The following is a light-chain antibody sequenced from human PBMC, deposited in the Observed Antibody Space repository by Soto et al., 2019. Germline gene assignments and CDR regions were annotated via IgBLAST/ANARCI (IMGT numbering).Light chain of an antibody. Sequence: QSVLTQPRSVSGSPGQSVTISCTGTSSDDGRYNYVSWYQHHPGKDPKLKIYDVSTRPSGVPDRFSGSKSGTTASLFISVLQAEDEADYYCCSYAGSPYGFGTGTKVTVL. CDR1: SSDDGRYNY. J-gene: IGLJ1*01. CDR3: CSYAGSPYG. V-gene: IGLV2-11*01. CDR2: DVS.